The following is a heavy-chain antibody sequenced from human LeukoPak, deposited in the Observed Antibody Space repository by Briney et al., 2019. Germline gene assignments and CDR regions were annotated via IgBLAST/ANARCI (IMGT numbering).Heavy chain of an antibody. CDR2: IKQDGSEK. CDR1: GFAFSTYW. CDR3: ARVGDSSGYYYYYYYYYMDV. D-gene: IGHD3-22*01. V-gene: IGHV3-7*01. J-gene: IGHJ6*03. Sequence: GGSLRLSCAASGFAFSTYWMTWVRQAPGKGLEWVANIKQDGSEKYYVDSVKGRFTISRDNAKNSLYLQMNSLRAEDTAVYYCARVGDSSGYYYYYYYYYMDVWGKGTTVTVSS.